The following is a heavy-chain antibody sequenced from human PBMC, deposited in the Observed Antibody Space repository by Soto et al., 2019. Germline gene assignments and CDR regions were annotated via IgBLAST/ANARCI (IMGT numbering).Heavy chain of an antibody. Sequence: PGESLKISCKGSDYSFNTYWIAWVRQMPGKGLEWMGIIYPGDSDTRYSPSFQGQVTISAEKSISTAYLQWSSLKASDTAMYYCARSHYYDSSGYNYYYYYGMDVWGQGTTVTVSS. CDR3: ARSHYYDSSGYNYYYYYGMDV. D-gene: IGHD3-22*01. CDR1: DYSFNTYW. J-gene: IGHJ6*02. V-gene: IGHV5-51*01. CDR2: IYPGDSDT.